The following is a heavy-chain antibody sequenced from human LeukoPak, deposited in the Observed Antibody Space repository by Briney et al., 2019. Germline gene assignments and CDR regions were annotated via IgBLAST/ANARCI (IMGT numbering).Heavy chain of an antibody. CDR3: ATTPRDGYPVLDAFDI. V-gene: IGHV4-30-2*01. J-gene: IGHJ3*02. D-gene: IGHD5-24*01. CDR2: IYHSGST. CDR1: GGSISSGGYY. Sequence: SQTLSLTCTVYGGSISSGGYYWSWIRQPPGKGLEWIGYIYHSGSTYYNPSLKSRVTISVDRSKNQFSLKLSSVTAADTAVYYCATTPRDGYPVLDAFDIWGQGTMVTVSS.